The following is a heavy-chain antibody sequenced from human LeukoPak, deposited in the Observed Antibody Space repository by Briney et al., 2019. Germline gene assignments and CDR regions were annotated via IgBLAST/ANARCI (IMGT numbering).Heavy chain of an antibody. J-gene: IGHJ4*02. V-gene: IGHV3-33*06. D-gene: IGHD1-26*01. Sequence: GRSLTLSCAASGFAFNDFAMYWVRQAPGKGLDWVAVIWRDGSRRYYAHSIKGRFTISRDNSKNTLYLQMSSLRAEDTAVYYCAKSSIMFAAGRLGSIDFWGQGTLVTVSS. CDR3: AKSSIMFAAGRLGSIDF. CDR2: IWRDGSRR. CDR1: GFAFNDFA.